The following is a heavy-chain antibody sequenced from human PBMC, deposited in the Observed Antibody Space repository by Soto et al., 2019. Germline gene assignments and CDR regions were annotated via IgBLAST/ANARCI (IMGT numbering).Heavy chain of an antibody. J-gene: IGHJ4*02. Sequence: GGSLRLSCTASGFTFSNIGMSWVRQAPGKGLEWVGRIKDKTDGGTTDYAAPVKGRFAISRDDSKSRLYLQMNSLKTDDTAVYYCTTGHYWGQGTLVTVSS. V-gene: IGHV3-15*01. CDR2: IKDKTDGGTT. CDR1: GFTFSNIG. CDR3: TTGHY.